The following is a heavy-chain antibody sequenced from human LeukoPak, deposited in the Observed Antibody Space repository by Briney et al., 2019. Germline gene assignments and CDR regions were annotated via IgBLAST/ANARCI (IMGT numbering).Heavy chain of an antibody. V-gene: IGHV1-18*01. CDR1: GYTFTSYG. J-gene: IGHJ5*02. CDR2: ISAYNGNT. D-gene: IGHD6-13*01. Sequence: ASVTVSFTASGYTFTSYGISWVRQAPGQGMEWMGWISAYNGNTNYAQKLQGRVTMTTDTSTSTAYMELRSLRSDDTAVYYCARDRQQLVGWFDPWGQGTLVTVSS. CDR3: ARDRQQLVGWFDP.